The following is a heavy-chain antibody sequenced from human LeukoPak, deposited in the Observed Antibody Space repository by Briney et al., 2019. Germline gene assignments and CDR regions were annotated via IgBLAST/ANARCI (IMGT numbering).Heavy chain of an antibody. V-gene: IGHV3-53*01. CDR2: IYSGGST. J-gene: IGHJ3*02. CDR3: ASVGGADNAFDI. Sequence: LGESLKISCKGSGYSFTSYWIGWVRQMPGKGLEWVSVIYSGGSTYYADSVKGRFTISRDNSKNTLYLQMNSLRAEDTAVYYCASVGGADNAFDIWGQGTMVTVSS. D-gene: IGHD3-16*01. CDR1: GYSFTSYW.